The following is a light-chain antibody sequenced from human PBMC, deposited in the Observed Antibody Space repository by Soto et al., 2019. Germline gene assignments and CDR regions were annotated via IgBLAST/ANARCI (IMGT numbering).Light chain of an antibody. CDR2: EVS. V-gene: IGLV2-14*01. J-gene: IGLJ1*01. CDR1: RSDVGAYNY. Sequence: QSALTQPASVSGSPGQSITISCTGTRSDVGAYNYVSWYQQHPGKAPKLMIYEVSNRPSGVSNRFSGSKSGNTASLTISGLQAEDEADYHCSSYTTSSTYVFGTGTKVTV. CDR3: SSYTTSSTYV.